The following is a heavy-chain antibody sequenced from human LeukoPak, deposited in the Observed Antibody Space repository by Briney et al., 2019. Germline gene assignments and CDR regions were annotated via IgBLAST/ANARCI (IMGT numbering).Heavy chain of an antibody. CDR1: GGSFSGYY. CDR2: INHSGST. V-gene: IGHV4-34*01. D-gene: IGHD2-15*01. CDR3: ARDPGYRSGGSCYSDY. Sequence: SETLSLTCAVYGGSFSGYYWSWIRQPPGKGLEWIGEINHSGSTNHNPSLKSRVTISVDTSKNQFSLKLSSVTAADTAVYYCARDPGYRSGGSCYSDYWGQGTLVTVSS. J-gene: IGHJ4*02.